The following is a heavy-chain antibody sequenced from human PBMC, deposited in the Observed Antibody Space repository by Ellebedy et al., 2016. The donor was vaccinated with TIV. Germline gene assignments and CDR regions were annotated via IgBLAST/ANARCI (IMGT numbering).Heavy chain of an antibody. CDR1: GFTFNNYW. V-gene: IGHV3-7*01. J-gene: IGHJ4*02. CDR2: IKQDGTEK. CDR3: ARLPFDY. Sequence: GESLKISCAASGFTFNNYWMNWVRQAPGKGLEWVANIKQDGTEKYYVDSVKGRFTISRDNAKNSLYLQLNSLRAEDTAVYYCARLPFDYWGQGTLVTVSS.